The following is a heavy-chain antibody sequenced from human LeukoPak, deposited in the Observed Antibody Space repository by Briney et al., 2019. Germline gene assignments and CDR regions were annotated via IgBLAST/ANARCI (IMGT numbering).Heavy chain of an antibody. J-gene: IGHJ6*02. Sequence: GRSLRLSCAASGFTFDDYAMHWVRQAPGKGLEWVSGTSWNSGSIGYADSVKGRFTISRDNAKNSLYLQMSSLRAEDTALYYCAKANAGIAARHGMDVWGQGTTVTVSS. CDR3: AKANAGIAARHGMDV. V-gene: IGHV3-9*01. CDR2: TSWNSGSI. CDR1: GFTFDDYA. D-gene: IGHD6-6*01.